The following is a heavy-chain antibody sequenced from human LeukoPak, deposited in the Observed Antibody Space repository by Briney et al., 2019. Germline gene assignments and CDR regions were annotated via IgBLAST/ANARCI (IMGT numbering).Heavy chain of an antibody. CDR1: GYTFTSYG. CDR2: ISAYNGNT. CDR3: ARSYSGYSFDY. J-gene: IGHJ4*02. Sequence: ASVKVSCKASGYTFTSYGISWVRQAPGQGLEWMGWISAYNGNTNYAQKLQGRVTMTRDTSTSTVYMELSSLRSEDTAVYYCARSYSGYSFDYWGQGTLVTVSS. D-gene: IGHD5-12*01. V-gene: IGHV1-18*01.